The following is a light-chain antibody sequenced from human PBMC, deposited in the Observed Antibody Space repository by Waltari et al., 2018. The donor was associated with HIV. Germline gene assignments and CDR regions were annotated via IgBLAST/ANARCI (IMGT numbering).Light chain of an antibody. V-gene: IGKV3-11*01. J-gene: IGKJ4*01. CDR3: QQRSNWPPLT. CDR1: QSVSNY. CDR2: DAS. Sequence: EIVLTQSPATLSLSPGESATLSCRASQSVSNYLAWYQQKPGQPPRLLIYDASNRATGIPARFSGSGSGTDFTLTISSLEPEDSAVYYCQQRSNWPPLTFGGGTKVEI.